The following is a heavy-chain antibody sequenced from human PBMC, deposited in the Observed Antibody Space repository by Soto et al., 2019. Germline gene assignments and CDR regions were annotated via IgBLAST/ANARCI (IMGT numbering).Heavy chain of an antibody. D-gene: IGHD3-3*01. J-gene: IGHJ5*02. CDR3: ARGFGLRFLEWLLHPEYDT. CDR1: GGSFSGYY. Sequence: SETLSLTCAVYGGSFSGYYWSWIRQPPGKXLEWIGEINHSGSTNYNPSLKSRVTISVDTSKNQFSLKLSSVTAADTAVYYCARGFGLRFLEWLLHPEYDTWGQGTLVTVSS. CDR2: INHSGST. V-gene: IGHV4-34*01.